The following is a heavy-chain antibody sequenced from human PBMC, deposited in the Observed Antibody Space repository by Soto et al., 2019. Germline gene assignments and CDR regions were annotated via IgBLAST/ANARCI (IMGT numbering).Heavy chain of an antibody. V-gene: IGHV3-30*18. Sequence: GGSLRLSCAASGFTFSSYGMHWVRQAPGKGLEWVAVISYDGSNKYYAGSVKGRFTISRDNSKNTLYLQMNSLRAEDTAVYYCAKGALRYFDWFLDYWGQGTLVTVPS. D-gene: IGHD3-9*01. J-gene: IGHJ4*02. CDR3: AKGALRYFDWFLDY. CDR1: GFTFSSYG. CDR2: ISYDGSNK.